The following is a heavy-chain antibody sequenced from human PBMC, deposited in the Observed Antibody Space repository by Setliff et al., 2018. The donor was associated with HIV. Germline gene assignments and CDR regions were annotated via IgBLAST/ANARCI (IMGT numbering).Heavy chain of an antibody. CDR1: GGSISSSSYY. Sequence: SETLSLTCTVSGGSISSSSYYWGWVRQPPGKGLEWIGSMYYSGSTYYTPSLKSRVTTSVDTSKKQFSLRLTSVTAADTAVYYCARGVRDNSGWSSYYFDYWGQGTLVTVSS. J-gene: IGHJ4*02. CDR2: MYYSGST. V-gene: IGHV4-39*07. CDR3: ARGVRDNSGWSSYYFDY. D-gene: IGHD6-19*01.